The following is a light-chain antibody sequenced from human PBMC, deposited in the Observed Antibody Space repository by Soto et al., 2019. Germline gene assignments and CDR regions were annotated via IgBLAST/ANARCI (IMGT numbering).Light chain of an antibody. V-gene: IGKV1-39*01. CDR1: QTISSY. J-gene: IGKJ3*01. Sequence: DIQMTQSPSSLSASVGDRVTINCRASQTISSYLNWYQQKPGKAPKLLIYGASALQSGVPPRFSGSGSGTDFTLTIRSLQPEDVATYYCQQSYKLPRTFGPGTKVDIK. CDR2: GAS. CDR3: QQSYKLPRT.